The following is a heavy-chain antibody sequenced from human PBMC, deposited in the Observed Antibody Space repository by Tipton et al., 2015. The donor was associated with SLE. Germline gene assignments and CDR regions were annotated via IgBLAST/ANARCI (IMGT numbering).Heavy chain of an antibody. V-gene: IGHV1-69*13. Sequence: QLVQSGAEVKKPGASVKVSCKASGYTFTGYYMHWVRQAPGQGLDWMGDFIPIFSRANYAQKFQGRVTITADESTSTIYMEVSSLRSEDTAIYYCARDYVIKGGVYYNYGMDVWGQGTAFTVSS. D-gene: IGHD2-8*01. CDR2: FIPIFSRA. CDR1: GYTFTGYY. J-gene: IGHJ6*02. CDR3: ARDYVIKGGVYYNYGMDV.